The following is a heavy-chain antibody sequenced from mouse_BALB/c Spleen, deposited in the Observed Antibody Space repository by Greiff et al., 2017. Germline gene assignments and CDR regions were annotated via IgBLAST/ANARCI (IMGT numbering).Heavy chain of an antibody. J-gene: IGHJ4*01. CDR2: IWWNDDK. V-gene: IGHV8-8*01. Sequence: QVTLKVCGPGILQPSQTLSLTCSFSGFSLSTSGMSVGWIRQPSGKGLEWLAHIWWNDDKYYNPALKSRLTISKDTSNNQVFLKIASVVTADTATYYCARMNTALYAMDYWGQGTSVTVSS. D-gene: IGHD1-2*01. CDR3: ARMNTALYAMDY. CDR1: GFSLSTSGMS.